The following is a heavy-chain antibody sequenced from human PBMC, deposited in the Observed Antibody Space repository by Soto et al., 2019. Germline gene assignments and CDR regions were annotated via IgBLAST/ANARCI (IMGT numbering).Heavy chain of an antibody. D-gene: IGHD3-3*01. J-gene: IGHJ6*02. CDR3: ARDGLTAFGMIPPWDVDV. Sequence: QMVQSGAEVKKPGSSVKVSCKASGGTFGNYAINWVRQAPGQGLEWMGNFIPMYGRTQTAQKFQDRVTLTADKSASTAYMELSSLRSEDTAVYYCARDGLTAFGMIPPWDVDVWGQGTTVTVSS. V-gene: IGHV1-69*06. CDR1: GGTFGNYA. CDR2: FIPMYGRT.